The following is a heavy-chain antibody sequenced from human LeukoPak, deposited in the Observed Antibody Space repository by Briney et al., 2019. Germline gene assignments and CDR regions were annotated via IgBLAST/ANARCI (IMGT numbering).Heavy chain of an antibody. V-gene: IGHV3-7*01. D-gene: IGHD3-10*01. CDR3: ARGSPYFYGADLDY. Sequence: PGGSLRLSCAASGFTFSIYWMTWVRQAPGKGLEWLANIKQDGSEKYYVDSVKGRFTISRDNAKNSLYLQMNSLRAEDTAVYYCARGSPYFYGADLDYWGQGTLVTVSS. CDR2: IKQDGSEK. CDR1: GFTFSIYW. J-gene: IGHJ4*02.